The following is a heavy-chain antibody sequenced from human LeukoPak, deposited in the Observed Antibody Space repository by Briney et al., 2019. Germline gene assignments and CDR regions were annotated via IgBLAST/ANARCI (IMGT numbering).Heavy chain of an antibody. Sequence: PSETLSLTCAVSGYSISSDYYWSWIRQPPGRGLEWIGYIYYSGSTNYNPSLKSRVTISLDTSKNQFSLKVISVTAADTAVYYCARGGWYVDYWGQGTLVTVSS. D-gene: IGHD6-19*01. J-gene: IGHJ4*02. CDR1: GYSISSDYY. V-gene: IGHV4-30-4*08. CDR3: ARGGWYVDY. CDR2: IYYSGST.